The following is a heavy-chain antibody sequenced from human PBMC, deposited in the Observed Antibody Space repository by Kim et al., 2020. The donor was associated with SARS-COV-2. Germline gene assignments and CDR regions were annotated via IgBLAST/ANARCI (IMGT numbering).Heavy chain of an antibody. J-gene: IGHJ6*02. V-gene: IGHV3-7*01. CDR2: IKKDGNEK. Sequence: GGSLRLSCAASGVAFSNYWMTWVRQAPGKGLEWVANIKKDGNEKFYVDSVKGRFTISRDNAKRSVFLQLNSLRHEDTAFYYCVRDGAGTVAVTGPPSYYYGLDVWGQGTTVAVSS. CDR1: GVAFSNYW. CDR3: VRDGAGTVAVTGPPSYYYGLDV. D-gene: IGHD6-19*01.